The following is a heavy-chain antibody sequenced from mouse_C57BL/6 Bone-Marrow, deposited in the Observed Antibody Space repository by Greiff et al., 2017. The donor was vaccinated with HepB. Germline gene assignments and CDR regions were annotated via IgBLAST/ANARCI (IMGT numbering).Heavy chain of an antibody. J-gene: IGHJ3*01. CDR3: ATYYY. V-gene: IGHV1-82*01. CDR2: IYPGDGDT. D-gene: IGHD1-1*01. CDR1: GYAFSSSW. Sequence: VQVVESGPELVKPGASVKISCKASGYAFSSSWMNWVKQRPGKGLEWIGRIYPGDGDTNYNGKFKGKATLTADKSSSTAYMQLSCLTSEDSAVYFCATYYYWGQGTLVTVSA.